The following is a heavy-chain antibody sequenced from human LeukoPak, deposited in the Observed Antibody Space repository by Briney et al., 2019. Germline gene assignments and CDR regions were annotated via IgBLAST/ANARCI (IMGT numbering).Heavy chain of an antibody. D-gene: IGHD2-21*02. Sequence: GGSLRLSCTASGFTFSNFWMGWVRQAPGKGLEWVAHINPDGRDTCYVDSVKGRFTISRDNAQNSMYLQMNSLRVEDTAVYYCTSWGDTTAEYFQRWGQGTLVTVSS. J-gene: IGHJ1*01. CDR2: INPDGRDT. CDR1: GFTFSNFW. V-gene: IGHV3-7*01. CDR3: TSWGDTTAEYFQR.